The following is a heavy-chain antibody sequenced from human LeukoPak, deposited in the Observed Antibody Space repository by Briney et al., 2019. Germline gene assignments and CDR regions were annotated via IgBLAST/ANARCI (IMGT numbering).Heavy chain of an antibody. CDR2: INPNSGDT. V-gene: IGHV1-2*06. D-gene: IGHD3-3*01. J-gene: IGHJ6*02. CDR3: ASPYYDFWSGYSREVYYGMDV. Sequence: ASVKVSCKASGYTFTGYHMHWVRQAPGQGLEWMGRINPNSGDTNYAQKFQGRVTMTRDTSISTAYMELSRLRSDDTAVYYCASPYYDFWSGYSREVYYGMDVWGQGTTVTVSS. CDR1: GYTFTGYH.